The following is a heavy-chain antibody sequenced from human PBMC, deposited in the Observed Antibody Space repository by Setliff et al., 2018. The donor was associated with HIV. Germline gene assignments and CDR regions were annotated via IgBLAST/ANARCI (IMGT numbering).Heavy chain of an antibody. CDR3: ARRTQSGYDRYFDY. CDR2: ISSSGSA. CDR1: GASIRSSGSY. J-gene: IGHJ4*02. D-gene: IGHD5-12*01. V-gene: IGHV4-39*02. Sequence: PSETLSLTCSVSGASIRSSGSYWVWVRQAPGKGLEWIGCISSSGSAYYSPSLNSRVSMSVDTSKDRFARKLDSVTAADTAMYFCARRTQSGYDRYFDYWGQGKLVTVSS.